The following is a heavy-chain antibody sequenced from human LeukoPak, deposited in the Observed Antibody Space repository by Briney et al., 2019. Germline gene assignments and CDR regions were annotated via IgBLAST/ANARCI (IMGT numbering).Heavy chain of an antibody. J-gene: IGHJ4*02. V-gene: IGHV3-48*04. D-gene: IGHD3-16*01. CDR1: GFSFSSSG. CDR3: ARAMSTFGGVRNYFDS. Sequence: GGSLRLSCAASGFSFSSSGMNWVRQAPGKGLEWIAFVSISSGTIYYADSVNGRFRISRDNAKSSLDLEMNSLRAEDTAVYYCARAMSTFGGVRNYFDSWGQGTLVTVSS. CDR2: VSISSGTI.